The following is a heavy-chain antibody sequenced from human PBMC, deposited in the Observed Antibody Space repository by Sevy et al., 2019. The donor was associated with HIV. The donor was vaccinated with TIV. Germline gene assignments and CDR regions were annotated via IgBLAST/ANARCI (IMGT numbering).Heavy chain of an antibody. Sequence: GGSLRLSCAASEFTFSGYYMTWIRQAPGKGLEWIATISDTDNTMYHADSVKGRFTISRDYAKNTLYLQMNSLRVEDTAVYYCARDPQNGDGHNFDYWGQGTLVTVSS. V-gene: IGHV3-11*01. CDR3: ARDPQNGDGHNFDY. CDR1: EFTFSGYY. D-gene: IGHD2-8*01. CDR2: ISDTDNTM. J-gene: IGHJ4*02.